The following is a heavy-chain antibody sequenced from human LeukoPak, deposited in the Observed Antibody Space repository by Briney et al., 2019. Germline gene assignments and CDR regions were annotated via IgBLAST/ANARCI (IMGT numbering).Heavy chain of an antibody. CDR3: AKSSPMATTPDAAMDV. CDR1: GFTFSSNS. Sequence: GGSLRLSCAASGFTFSSNSVNWVRQAPGKGLEWVSYISSSSSTIYYADSVKGRFTISRDNAKNTLYLQMNSLRAEDTAVYYCAKSSPMATTPDAAMDVWGKGTTVTVSS. V-gene: IGHV3-48*01. D-gene: IGHD5-24*01. CDR2: ISSSSSTI. J-gene: IGHJ6*03.